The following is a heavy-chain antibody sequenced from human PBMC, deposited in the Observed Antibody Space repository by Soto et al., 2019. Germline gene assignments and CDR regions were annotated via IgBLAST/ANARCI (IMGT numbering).Heavy chain of an antibody. J-gene: IGHJ4*02. CDR2: ISGSGGST. D-gene: IGHD2-2*01. V-gene: IGHV3-23*01. CDR1: GFTFSSYA. CDR3: AKPDIVVVPAASLWSGELFLDY. Sequence: SLRLSCAASGFTFSSYAMSWVRQAPGKGLEWVSAISGSGGSTYYADSVKGRFTISRDNSKNTLYLQMNSLRAEDTAVYYCAKPDIVVVPAASLWSGELFLDYWGQGTLVTVSS.